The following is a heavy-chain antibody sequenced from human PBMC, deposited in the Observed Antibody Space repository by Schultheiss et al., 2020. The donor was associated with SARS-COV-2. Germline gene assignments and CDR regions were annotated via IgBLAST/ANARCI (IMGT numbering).Heavy chain of an antibody. D-gene: IGHD3-3*01. V-gene: IGHV4-61*02. CDR3: AREPEYDFWSGYYFLGRREAYGMDV. J-gene: IGHJ6*02. CDR2: IYHSGST. CDR1: GGSISSGSYY. Sequence: LRLSCTVSGGSISSGSYYWSWIRQPAGKGLEWIGRIYHSGSTYYNPSLKSRVTISVDTSKNQFSLQLNSVTAADTAVYYCAREPEYDFWSGYYFLGRREAYGMDVWGQGTTVTVSS.